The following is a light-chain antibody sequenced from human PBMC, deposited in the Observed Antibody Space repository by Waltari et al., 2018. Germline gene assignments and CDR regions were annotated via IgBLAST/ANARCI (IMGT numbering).Light chain of an antibody. V-gene: IGLV2-14*01. CDR2: DVS. J-gene: IGLJ2*01. Sequence: QSALTQPASVSGSPGQSITISCTGTSSDVGSYDYVSWYQQPPGKAPKVMIYDVSNRPSGVSNRFSGSKSGNTASLTISGLQAEDEADYYCSSHTSNNVVVFGGGTKLTVL. CDR1: SSDVGSYDY. CDR3: SSHTSNNVVV.